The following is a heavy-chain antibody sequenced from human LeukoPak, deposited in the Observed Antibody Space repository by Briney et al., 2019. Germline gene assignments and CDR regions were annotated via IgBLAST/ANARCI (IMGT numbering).Heavy chain of an antibody. CDR2: IRYDGSNK. Sequence: PGGSLRLSSAASGFTFSSYGMHWVRQAPGKGLEWVAFIRYDGSNKYYADSVKGRFTISRDNSKNTLYLQMNSLRAEDTAVYYCAKDMVGYGDLFDYWGQGTLVTVSS. D-gene: IGHD4-17*01. CDR1: GFTFSSYG. CDR3: AKDMVGYGDLFDY. V-gene: IGHV3-30*02. J-gene: IGHJ4*02.